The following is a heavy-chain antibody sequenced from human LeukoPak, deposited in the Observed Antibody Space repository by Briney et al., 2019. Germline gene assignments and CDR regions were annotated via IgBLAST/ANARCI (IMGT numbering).Heavy chain of an antibody. J-gene: IGHJ6*02. D-gene: IGHD5-18*01. Sequence: PSETLSLTCTVSGGSISSHYWSWIRQPAGKGRQWIGRIYTIGSTNYNPSLKSRVTMSVDTSKNQFSLKLSSVTAADTAVYYCAREHSYGLYYYYYGMDVWGQGTTVTVSS. CDR2: IYTIGST. CDR3: AREHSYGLYYYYYGMDV. CDR1: GGSISSHY. V-gene: IGHV4-4*07.